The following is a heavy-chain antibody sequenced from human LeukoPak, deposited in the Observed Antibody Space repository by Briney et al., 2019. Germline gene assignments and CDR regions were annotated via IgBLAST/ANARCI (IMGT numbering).Heavy chain of an antibody. J-gene: IGHJ4*02. D-gene: IGHD3-10*01. Sequence: PGRSLRLSCAASGFTFSSYGMHWVRQAPGKGLEWVAVISYDGSNKYYADSVKGRFTISRDNSKNTLYLQMNNLRAEDTAVYYCAKGSRELWFGELLFGYWGQGTLVTVSS. V-gene: IGHV3-30*18. CDR1: GFTFSSYG. CDR2: ISYDGSNK. CDR3: AKGSRELWFGELLFGY.